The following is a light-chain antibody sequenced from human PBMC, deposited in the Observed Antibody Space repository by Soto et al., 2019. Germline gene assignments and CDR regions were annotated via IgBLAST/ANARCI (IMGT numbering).Light chain of an antibody. V-gene: IGKV1-27*01. CDR3: QKYNSAPPLT. J-gene: IGKJ4*01. Sequence: DIQMTQSPSSLSASVGDRVTITCRASQGISNYLAWYQQKPGKVPKLLIYAASTLQSGVPSRFSGSGSGTDFTLTISSLQPEDVAAYYCQKYNSAPPLTFGGGTKVEIK. CDR2: AAS. CDR1: QGISNY.